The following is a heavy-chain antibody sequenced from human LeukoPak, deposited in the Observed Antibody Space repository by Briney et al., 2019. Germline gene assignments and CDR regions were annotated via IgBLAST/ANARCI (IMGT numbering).Heavy chain of an antibody. CDR1: GYTFTSYA. V-gene: IGHV7-4-1*02. CDR2: INTNTGNP. J-gene: IGHJ3*02. Sequence: ASVKVSCKASGYTFTSYAMNWVRQAPGQGLERMGWINTNTGNPTYAQGFTGRFVFSLDTSVSTAYLQISSPKAEDTAVYYCARATSLYSSSNFAFDIWGQGTMVTVSS. CDR3: ARATSLYSSSNFAFDI. D-gene: IGHD6-6*01.